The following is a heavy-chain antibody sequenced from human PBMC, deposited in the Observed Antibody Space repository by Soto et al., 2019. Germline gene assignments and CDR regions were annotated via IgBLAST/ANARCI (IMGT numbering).Heavy chain of an antibody. Sequence: VQLVESGGGLVQPGGSLRLSCAASGFIFSNYEMNWVRQAPGKGLEWVSYISSGSSNMYYADSVKGRFTISRDNAKNSLYLHMNSLRAEDTAVYYCARLDYGDYTFDYWGQGTLVTVSS. D-gene: IGHD4-17*01. CDR2: ISSGSSNM. J-gene: IGHJ4*02. CDR3: ARLDYGDYTFDY. CDR1: GFIFSNYE. V-gene: IGHV3-48*03.